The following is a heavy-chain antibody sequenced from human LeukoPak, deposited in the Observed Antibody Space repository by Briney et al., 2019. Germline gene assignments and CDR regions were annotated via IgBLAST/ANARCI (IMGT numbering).Heavy chain of an antibody. V-gene: IGHV3-23*01. D-gene: IGHD1-26*01. J-gene: IGHJ4*02. CDR1: GFTFSSYA. CDR2: ISCSGNTI. Sequence: GGSLRLSCAASGFTFSSYAMSWVRQPPGKGLEWVSDISCSGNTISYADSVKGRFTISRDDSRNTLYLQMNSLRAEDTAVYCCAKVFTYPAGGLSRTFVCLGLGGLVTVSS. CDR3: AKVFTYPAGGLSRTFVC.